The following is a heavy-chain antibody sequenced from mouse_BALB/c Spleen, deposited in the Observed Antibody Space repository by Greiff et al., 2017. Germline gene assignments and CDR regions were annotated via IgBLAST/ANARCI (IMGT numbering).Heavy chain of an antibody. Sequence: VQLQQSGPELVKPGASVKMSCKASGYTFTSYVMHWVKQKPGQGLEWIGYINPYNDGTKYNEKFKGKATLTSDKSSSTAYMELSSLTSEDSAVYYCARGGDYDPYAMDYWGQGTSVTVSS. CDR1: GYTFTSYV. D-gene: IGHD2-4*01. CDR3: ARGGDYDPYAMDY. V-gene: IGHV1-14*01. J-gene: IGHJ4*01. CDR2: INPYNDGT.